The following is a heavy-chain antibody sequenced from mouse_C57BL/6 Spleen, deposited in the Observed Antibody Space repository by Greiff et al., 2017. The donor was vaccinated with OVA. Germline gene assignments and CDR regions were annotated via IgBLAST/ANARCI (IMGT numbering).Heavy chain of an antibody. CDR2: INPNNGGT. Sequence: VQLQQSGPELVKPGASVKISCKASGYTFTDYYMNWVKQSHGKSLEWIGDINPNNGGTSYNQKFKGKATLTVDKSSSTAYMELRSLTSEDSAVYYCARDYDGPYYAMDYWGQGTSVTVSS. J-gene: IGHJ4*01. CDR3: ARDYDGPYYAMDY. V-gene: IGHV1-26*01. D-gene: IGHD2-3*01. CDR1: GYTFTDYY.